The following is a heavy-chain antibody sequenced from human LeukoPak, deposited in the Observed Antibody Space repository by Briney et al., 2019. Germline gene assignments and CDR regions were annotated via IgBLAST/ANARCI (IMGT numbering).Heavy chain of an antibody. CDR3: ARGRRGPSSRIVVVPAAPPFDY. V-gene: IGHV4-34*01. D-gene: IGHD2-2*01. Sequence: SETRSLTCAVYGGSFSGYYWSWIRKPPGKGLEWIGEINHSGSTNYNPSLKSRVTISVDTSKNQFSLKLSSVTAADTAVYYCARGRRGPSSRIVVVPAAPPFDYWGQGTLVTVSS. CDR1: GGSFSGYY. J-gene: IGHJ4*02. CDR2: INHSGST.